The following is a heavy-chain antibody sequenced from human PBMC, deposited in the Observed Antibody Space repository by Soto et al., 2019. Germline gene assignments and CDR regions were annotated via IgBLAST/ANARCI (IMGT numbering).Heavy chain of an antibody. Sequence: QVQLVESGGGVVQPGRSLRLSCAASGFTFSAYPTQWVRQAPGKGLEWVAVISYDGSYKYYADSVKGRFTISRDTSKTTLYLQMNSLRAEDTAVYYCAKDRGTSIDVHRYFHYYGMDVWGQGTTVTVSS. CDR2: ISYDGSYK. CDR1: GFTFSAYP. J-gene: IGHJ6*02. CDR3: AKDRGTSIDVHRYFHYYGMDV. V-gene: IGHV3-30-3*01. D-gene: IGHD2-2*01.